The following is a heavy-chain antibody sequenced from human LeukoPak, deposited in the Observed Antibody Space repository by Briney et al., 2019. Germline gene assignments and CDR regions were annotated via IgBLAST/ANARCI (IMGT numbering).Heavy chain of an antibody. V-gene: IGHV3-21*01. D-gene: IGHD6-6*01. Sequence: PGGSLRLSCAASGFTFSSYSMNWVRQAPGKGLEWVSSISSSSSYIYYADSVKSRFTISRDNAKNSLYLQMNSLRAEDTAVYYCARDPERSRYSSSGRVDYWGQGTLVTVSS. CDR3: ARDPERSRYSSSGRVDY. CDR2: ISSSSSYI. CDR1: GFTFSSYS. J-gene: IGHJ4*02.